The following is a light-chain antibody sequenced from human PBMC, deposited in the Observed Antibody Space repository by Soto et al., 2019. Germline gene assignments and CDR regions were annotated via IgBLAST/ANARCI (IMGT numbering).Light chain of an antibody. CDR1: GSDVGGYNY. J-gene: IGLJ1*01. V-gene: IGLV2-14*01. CDR3: SSYRSNSPSYV. CDR2: DVS. Sequence: QSVLTQPASVSGSPGQSITISCIGTGSDVGGYNYVSWYQQHPGKAPKLMIYDVSNRPSGVSNRFSGSKSGNTASLTISGLQAEDEADYYCSSYRSNSPSYVFGAGTKVTVL.